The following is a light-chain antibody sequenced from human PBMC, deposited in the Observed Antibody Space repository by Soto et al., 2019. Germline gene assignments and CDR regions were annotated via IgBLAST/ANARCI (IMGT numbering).Light chain of an antibody. V-gene: IGKV3-15*01. CDR1: QSVSTN. Sequence: EIVMTQSPATLSVSPGERATLSCRASQSVSTNLAWYQQKPGQAPRLLIYATSTRATGIPGTFSGSGSGTEFTLTISSLQSEDFAVYSCKQYNIWTYTFGQGTKLEIK. CDR3: KQYNIWTYT. J-gene: IGKJ2*01. CDR2: ATS.